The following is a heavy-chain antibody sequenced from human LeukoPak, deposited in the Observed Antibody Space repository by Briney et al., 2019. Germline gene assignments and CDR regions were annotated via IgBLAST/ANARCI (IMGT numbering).Heavy chain of an antibody. CDR1: GYTFTSYY. CDR3: ARDIPGEPTTVDRFDP. CDR2: INPSGGST. D-gene: IGHD4-11*01. V-gene: IGHV1-46*01. J-gene: IGHJ5*02. Sequence: ASVKVSCKASGYTFTSYYMHWVRQAPGQGLEWMGIINPSGGSTSYAQKFQGRVTMTRDTSTSTVYMELSSLRSEDTAVYYCARDIPGEPTTVDRFDPWGQGTLVTVSS.